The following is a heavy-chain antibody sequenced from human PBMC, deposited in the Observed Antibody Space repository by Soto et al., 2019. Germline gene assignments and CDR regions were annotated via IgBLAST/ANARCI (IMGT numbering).Heavy chain of an antibody. V-gene: IGHV3-30-3*01. CDR1: GFTFSSYA. D-gene: IGHD2-8*01. CDR2: ISNDGSNK. Sequence: QVQLVESGGGVVQPGRSLRLSCAASGFTFSSYAMHWVRQAPGKGLEWVAVISNDGSNKYYADSVKGRFTISRDNSKNTLYLQMNSLRAEDTAVYYCASFVRDYWGQGTLVTVSS. J-gene: IGHJ4*02. CDR3: ASFVRDY.